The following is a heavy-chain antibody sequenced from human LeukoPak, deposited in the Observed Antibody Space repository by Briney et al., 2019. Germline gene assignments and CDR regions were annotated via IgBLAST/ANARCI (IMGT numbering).Heavy chain of an antibody. J-gene: IGHJ3*01. CDR3: ARWVTADRGKKDAFDV. Sequence: GEPLKISFQASGYSFTTYWIGWVRPMPGKGREWMGIIFPADSDTRYSPSSQGQVTVSADKSISTAYLQWSSLKASDTAMYYCARWVTADRGKKDAFDVWGQGTMVTVSS. CDR1: GYSFTTYW. CDR2: IFPADSDT. V-gene: IGHV5-51*01. D-gene: IGHD2-21*02.